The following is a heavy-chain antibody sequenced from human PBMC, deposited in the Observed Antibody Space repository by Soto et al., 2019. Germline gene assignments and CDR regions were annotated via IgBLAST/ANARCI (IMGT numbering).Heavy chain of an antibody. V-gene: IGHV1-69*02. CDR2: IIPILGIA. Sequence: QVQLVQSGAEVKKPGSSVKVSCKASGGTFSSYTISWVRQAPGQGLEWMGRIIPILGIANYAQKFQGRVTITADKSTSTAYMELSSLRSEDTAVYYCARVGSRDYSMLGRRFDPWGQGTLVTVSS. D-gene: IGHD4-4*01. CDR1: GGTFSSYT. J-gene: IGHJ5*02. CDR3: ARVGSRDYSMLGRRFDP.